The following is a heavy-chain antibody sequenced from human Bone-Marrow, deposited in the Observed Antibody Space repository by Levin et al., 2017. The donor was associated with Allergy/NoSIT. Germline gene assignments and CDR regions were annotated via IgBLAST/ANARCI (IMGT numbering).Heavy chain of an antibody. CDR2: IDSGGST. D-gene: IGHD3-10*01. V-gene: IGHV3-66*02. Sequence: LSLTCAASGFTVSSNYMSWVRQAPGKGLEWVSVIDSGGSTHYADSVKGRFTISRDNSKNTLYLQMNSLRTEDTAVYYCVSWGVRGVIDYWGQGTLVTVSS. CDR1: GFTVSSNY. CDR3: VSWGVRGVIDY. J-gene: IGHJ4*02.